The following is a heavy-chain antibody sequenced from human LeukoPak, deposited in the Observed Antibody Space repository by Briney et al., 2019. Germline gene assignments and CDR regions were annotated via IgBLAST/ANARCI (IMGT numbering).Heavy chain of an antibody. J-gene: IGHJ4*02. CDR1: DRSLSGYY. D-gene: IGHD3-22*01. V-gene: IGHV4-34*01. CDR3: ARDRLRYYYSGGHPSAFDY. Sequence: SETLSLTCAIYDRSLSGYYWTWIRQPPGKGLEWIGQINHSGSTNYNPSFKSRVTISIDTSKNQFSLKLTSVTAADTAVYYCARDRLRYYYSGGHPSAFDYWGQGTLVTVSS. CDR2: INHSGST.